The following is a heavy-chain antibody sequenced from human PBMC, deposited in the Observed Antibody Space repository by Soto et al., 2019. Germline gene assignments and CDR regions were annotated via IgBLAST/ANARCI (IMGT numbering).Heavy chain of an antibody. J-gene: IGHJ4*02. CDR2: INFSSDVI. Sequence: DVQLVESGGGLVQPGGSLRLSCSASGFTFSSYSMNWVRQAPGKGLEWLSYINFSSDVIYYADSVKGRFTISRDNAENSLFLQMCSLRDEDTGVYYCVRVAGGSFVWGQGTLVTVSS. V-gene: IGHV3-48*02. CDR1: GFTFSSYS. CDR3: VRVAGGSFV. D-gene: IGHD2-15*01.